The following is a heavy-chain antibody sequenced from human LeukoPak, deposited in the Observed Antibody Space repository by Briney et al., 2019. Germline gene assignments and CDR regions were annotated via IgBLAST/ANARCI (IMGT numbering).Heavy chain of an antibody. D-gene: IGHD3-10*01. Sequence: SETLSLTCTVPGGSISSYYWSWIRQPPGKGRDWIGYIYYSGSTNYNPSLKSRVTISVDTSKNQFSLKLSSVTAADTAVYYCARGDYYGSGSYVIAFDIWGQGTMVTVSS. CDR1: GGSISSYY. CDR3: ARGDYYGSGSYVIAFDI. V-gene: IGHV4-59*01. CDR2: IYYSGST. J-gene: IGHJ3*02.